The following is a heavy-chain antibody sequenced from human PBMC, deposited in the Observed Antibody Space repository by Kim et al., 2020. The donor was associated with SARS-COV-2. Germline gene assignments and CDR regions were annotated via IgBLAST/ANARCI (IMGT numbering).Heavy chain of an antibody. D-gene: IGHD3-22*01. CDR1: GFTFSDYY. V-gene: IGHV3-11*05. CDR3: ARDQRTGYYYDSSGSRAPFDI. Sequence: GGSLRLSCAASGFTFSDYYMSWIRQAPGKGLEWVSYISSSSSYTNYADSVKGRFTISRDNAKNSLYLQMNSLRAEDTAVYYCARDQRTGYYYDSSGSRAPFDIWGQGTMVTVSS. J-gene: IGHJ3*02. CDR2: ISSSSSYT.